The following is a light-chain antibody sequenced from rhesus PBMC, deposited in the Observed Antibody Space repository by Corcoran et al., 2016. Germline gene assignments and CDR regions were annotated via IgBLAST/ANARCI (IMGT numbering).Light chain of an antibody. V-gene: IGKV1-22*01. CDR2: KAS. CDR1: QSISSW. CDR3: KQYGSSPYS. J-gene: IGKJ2*01. Sequence: DIQMTQSPSSLSASVGDTVTITRRASQSISSWLAWYQQKPGKAPKLLIYKASTLQSGVPSRFSGSGSGTDFSLTISSLQSEDFATYYCKQYGSSPYSFGQGTKVEIK.